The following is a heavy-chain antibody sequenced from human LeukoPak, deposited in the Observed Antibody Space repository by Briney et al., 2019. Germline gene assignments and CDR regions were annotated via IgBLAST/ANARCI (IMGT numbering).Heavy chain of an antibody. J-gene: IGHJ5*02. CDR1: GYTFTSYC. V-gene: IGHV1-46*01. CDR2: INPSGGST. CDR3: ARAPYCGGDCYPNWFDP. D-gene: IGHD2-21*02. Sequence: ASVKVSCKASGYTFTSYCMHWVRQAPGQGLEWMGIINPSGGSTSYAQKFQGRVTMTRDTSTSTVYMELSSLRSEDTAVYYCARAPYCGGDCYPNWFDPWGQGTLVTVSS.